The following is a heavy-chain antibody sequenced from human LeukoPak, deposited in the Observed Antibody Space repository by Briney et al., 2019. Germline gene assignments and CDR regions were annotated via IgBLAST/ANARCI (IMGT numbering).Heavy chain of an antibody. V-gene: IGHV4-4*07. CDR2: IYTSGST. J-gene: IGHJ5*02. CDR1: GGSISSYY. D-gene: IGHD3-22*01. Sequence: SETLSLTCTVSGGSISSYYWSWIRQPAGKGLEWIGRIYTSGSTNYNPSLKSRVTMSVDTSKNQFSLKLSSVTAADTAVYYCARDDYDSSAYSEAAWFDPWGQGTLVTVSS. CDR3: ARDDYDSSAYSEAAWFDP.